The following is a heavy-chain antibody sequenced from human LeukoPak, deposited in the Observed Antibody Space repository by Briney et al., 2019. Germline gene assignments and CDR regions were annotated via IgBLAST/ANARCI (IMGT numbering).Heavy chain of an antibody. CDR1: GGSISSSSYY. D-gene: IGHD3-10*01. V-gene: IGHV4-39*07. CDR3: ARARSYGSGSYYNPFDY. CDR2: IYYSGST. Sequence: SETLSLTCTVSGGSISSSSYYWGWIRQPPGKGLEWIGSIYYSGSTNYNPSLKSRVTISVDTSKNQFSLKLSSVTAADTAVYYCARARSYGSGSYYNPFDYWGQGTLVTVSS. J-gene: IGHJ4*02.